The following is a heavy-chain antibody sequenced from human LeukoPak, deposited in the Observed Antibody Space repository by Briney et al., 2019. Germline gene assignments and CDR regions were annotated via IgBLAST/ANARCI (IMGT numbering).Heavy chain of an antibody. V-gene: IGHV3-53*01. CDR3: ARGGYAHYYGMDV. D-gene: IGHD5-18*01. J-gene: IGHJ6*02. CDR1: GFTVSSNY. Sequence: GGSLRLSCAASGFTVSSNYMSWVRQAPGKGLEWVSVIYSGGTTNYAGSAKGRSTISRDNSKNTVYLQMNSLRAEDTAVYCCARGGYAHYYGMDVWGQGTTVTVSS. CDR2: IYSGGTT.